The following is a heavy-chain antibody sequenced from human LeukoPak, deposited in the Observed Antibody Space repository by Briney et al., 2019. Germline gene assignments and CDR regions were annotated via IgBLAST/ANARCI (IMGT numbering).Heavy chain of an antibody. CDR2: LVYDERS. CDR3: ARDLSAAFDF. CDR1: GFPFSSYG. D-gene: IGHD6-19*01. J-gene: IGHJ4*02. Sequence: GGSLRLSCAASGFPFSSYGMHWVRQAPGTGLEWVARLVYDERSDYANSVKGRFSISRDNSKNTLFLDMSDLRVEDTAVYYCARDLSAAFDFWGQGVLVTVSS. V-gene: IGHV3-33*05.